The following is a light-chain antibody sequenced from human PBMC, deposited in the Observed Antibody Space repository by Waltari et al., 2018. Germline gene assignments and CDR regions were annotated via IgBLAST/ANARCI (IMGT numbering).Light chain of an antibody. CDR1: SSDIGTSNL. Sequence: QSALTQPASVSGSPGQSITISCTGTSSDIGTSNLVPWYQQHPGKAPKLMIYEGSKRPSGVSNRFSGSKSGNTASLTISGLQAEDEADYYCSSYAGTSTWVFGGGTKLTVL. V-gene: IGLV2-23*01. J-gene: IGLJ3*02. CDR3: SSYAGTSTWV. CDR2: EGS.